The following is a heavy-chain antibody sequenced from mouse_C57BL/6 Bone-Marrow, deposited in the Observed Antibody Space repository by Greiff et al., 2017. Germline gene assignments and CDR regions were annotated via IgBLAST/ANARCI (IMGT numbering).Heavy chain of an antibody. V-gene: IGHV3-6*01. CDR2: ISYDGSN. CDR3: ARGGYYGSAWFAY. D-gene: IGHD1-1*01. CDR1: GYSITSGYY. Sequence: EVQRVESGPGLVKPSQSLSLTCSVTGYSITSGYYWNWIRQFPGNKLEWMGYISYDGSNNYNPSLKNRISLTRDTSKNPFFLKLNSVTTEDTATYYCARGGYYGSAWFAYWGQGTLVTVSA. J-gene: IGHJ3*01.